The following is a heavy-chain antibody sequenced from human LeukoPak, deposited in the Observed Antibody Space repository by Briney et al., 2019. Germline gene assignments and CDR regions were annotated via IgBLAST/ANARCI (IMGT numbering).Heavy chain of an antibody. V-gene: IGHV6-1*01. CDR3: ARVSSSWDYYYYGMDV. J-gene: IGHJ6*02. CDR2: TYYRSKWYN. D-gene: IGHD6-13*01. Sequence: SQTLSLTCAISGDSVSSKSATWNWIRQSPSRGLEWLGRTYYRSKWYNDYAVSVKSRITINPDTSKNQFSLQLNSVTPEDTAVYYCARVSSSWDYYYYGMDVWGQGTTVTVSS. CDR1: GDSVSSKSAT.